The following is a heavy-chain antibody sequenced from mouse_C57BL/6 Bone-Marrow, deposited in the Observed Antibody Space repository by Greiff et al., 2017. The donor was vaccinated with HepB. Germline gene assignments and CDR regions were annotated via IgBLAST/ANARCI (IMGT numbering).Heavy chain of an antibody. V-gene: IGHV5-12*01. CDR2: ISNGGGST. D-gene: IGHD2-1*01. CDR1: GFTFSDYY. CDR3: ARLGQGIYYGNHEGYFDV. Sequence: EVKLQESGGGLVQPGGSLKLSCAASGFTFSDYYMYWVRQTPEKRLEWVAYISNGGGSTYYPDTVKGRFTISRDNAKNTLYLQMSRLKSEDTAMYYCARLGQGIYYGNHEGYFDVWGTGTTVTVSS. J-gene: IGHJ1*03.